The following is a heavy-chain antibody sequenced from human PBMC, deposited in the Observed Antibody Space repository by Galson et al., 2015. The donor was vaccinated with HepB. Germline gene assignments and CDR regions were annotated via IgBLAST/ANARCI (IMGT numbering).Heavy chain of an antibody. D-gene: IGHD2-2*02. J-gene: IGHJ6*02. V-gene: IGHV3-30-3*01. CDR3: ASTVVPAAITGMYV. Sequence: SMRLSCAASGFTFSSYAMHWVRQAPGKGLEWVAVISYDGSNKYYAESVKGRFNISRDNSKNTLYLQMNSLRAEYTAVYYCASTVVPAAITGMYVWVQGTTLTVSS. CDR2: ISYDGSNK. CDR1: GFTFSSYA.